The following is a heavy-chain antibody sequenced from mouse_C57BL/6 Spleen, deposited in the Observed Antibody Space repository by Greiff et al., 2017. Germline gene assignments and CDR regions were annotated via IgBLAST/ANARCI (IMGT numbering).Heavy chain of an antibody. J-gene: IGHJ2*01. CDR3: ARGDGYDGNFDY. V-gene: IGHV1-61*01. CDR2: IYPSDSET. Sequence: QVQLQQPGAELVRPGSSVKLSCKASGYTFTSYWMDWVKQRPGQGLEWIGNIYPSDSETHYNQKFKDKATLTVDKSSSTAYMQLSSLTSEDSAVYYCARGDGYDGNFDYWGQGTTLTVSS. CDR1: GYTFTSYW. D-gene: IGHD2-2*01.